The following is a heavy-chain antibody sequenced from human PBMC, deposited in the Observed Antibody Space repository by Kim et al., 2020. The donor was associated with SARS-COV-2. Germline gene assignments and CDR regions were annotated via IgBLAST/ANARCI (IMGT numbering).Heavy chain of an antibody. J-gene: IGHJ4*02. D-gene: IGHD7-27*01. CDR3: AKDLNLGFDS. Sequence: VGSLRLSCAASSFTFGHFAMNWVRQAPGKGLEWISSISDSGDSTYYADSVKGRFTISRDNSKNTLFLQMNSLRADDTAMYYCAKDLNLGFDSWGQGTLVTVSA. CDR1: SFTFGHFA. V-gene: IGHV3-23*01. CDR2: ISDSGDST.